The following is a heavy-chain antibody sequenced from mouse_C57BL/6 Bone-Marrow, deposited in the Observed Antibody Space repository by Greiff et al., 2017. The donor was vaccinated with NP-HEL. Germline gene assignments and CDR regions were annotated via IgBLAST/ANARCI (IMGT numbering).Heavy chain of an antibody. V-gene: IGHV1-42*01. CDR2: INPSTGGT. CDR1: GYSFTGYY. CDR3: ARRSGQLRLRGNFAY. D-gene: IGHD3-2*02. Sequence: EVQGVESGPELVKPGASVKISCKASGYSFTGYYMNWVKQSPEKSLEWIGEINPSTGGTTYNQKFKAKATLTVDKSSSTAYMQLKSLTSEDSAVYYCARRSGQLRLRGNFAYWGQGTLVTVSA. J-gene: IGHJ3*01.